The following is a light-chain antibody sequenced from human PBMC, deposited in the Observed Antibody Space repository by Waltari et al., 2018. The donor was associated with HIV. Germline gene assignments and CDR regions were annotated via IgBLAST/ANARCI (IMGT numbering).Light chain of an antibody. CDR2: EVN. J-gene: IGLJ2*01. CDR1: TNDISTYNF. CDR3: SSYTTRASVV. Sequence: QSALTQPASVSGSPGQSITISCTGPTNDISTYNFVSWYQQSPGGAPHLILFEVNSRPSGISDRFSGSKSGDTASLTISGLQAEDEAVYFCSSYTTRASVVFGGGTKLTVL. V-gene: IGLV2-14*01.